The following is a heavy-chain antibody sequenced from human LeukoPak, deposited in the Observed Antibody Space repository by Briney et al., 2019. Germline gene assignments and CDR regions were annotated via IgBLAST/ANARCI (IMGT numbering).Heavy chain of an antibody. CDR1: GASINTYY. J-gene: IGHJ4*02. V-gene: IGHV4-59*01. Sequence: SETLSLTCTVSGASINTYYWSWIRQPPGKGLEWIGYIYYSGTTSYNPSLKTRVTISIDTSKNQFSLKLSSVTAADTAVYYCARSDIVVVPAANGNYYFDYWGQGTLVTVSS. D-gene: IGHD2-2*01. CDR3: ARSDIVVVPAANGNYYFDY. CDR2: IYYSGTT.